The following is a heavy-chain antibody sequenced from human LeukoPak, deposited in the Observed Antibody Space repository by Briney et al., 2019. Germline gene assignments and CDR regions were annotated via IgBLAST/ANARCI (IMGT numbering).Heavy chain of an antibody. Sequence: EGSLRLSCAASGFTFSSYAMHWVRQAPGKGLEWVAVISYDGSNKYYADSVKGRFTISRDNSKNTLYLQMNSLRAEDTAVYYCARGHPNSYYYDSSGYYSPDDAFDIWGQGTMVTVSS. J-gene: IGHJ3*02. CDR3: ARGHPNSYYYDSSGYYSPDDAFDI. D-gene: IGHD3-22*01. V-gene: IGHV3-30-3*01. CDR1: GFTFSSYA. CDR2: ISYDGSNK.